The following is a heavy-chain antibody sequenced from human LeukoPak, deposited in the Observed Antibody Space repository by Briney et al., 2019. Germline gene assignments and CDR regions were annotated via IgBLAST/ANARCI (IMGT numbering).Heavy chain of an antibody. CDR2: IYTSGST. CDR1: GGSISSYY. V-gene: IGHV4-4*07. Sequence: SETLSLTCTVSGGSISSYYWSWIRQPAGKGLEWIRRIYTSGSTNYNPSLKSRVTMSVDTSKNQFSLKLSSVTAADTAVYYCATLIGYCSSTSCDEIDYWGQGTLVTVSS. CDR3: ATLIGYCSSTSCDEIDY. D-gene: IGHD2-2*01. J-gene: IGHJ4*02.